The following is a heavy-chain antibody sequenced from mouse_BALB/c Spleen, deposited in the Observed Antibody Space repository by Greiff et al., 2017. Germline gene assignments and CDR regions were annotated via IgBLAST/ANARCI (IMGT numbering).Heavy chain of an antibody. V-gene: IGHV2-9*02. Sequence: VMLVESGPGLVAPSQSLSITCTVSGFSLTSYGVHWVRQPPGKGLEWLGVIWAGGSTNYNSALMSRLSISKDNSKSQVFLKMNSLQTDDTAMYYCARGYGSSYGWYFEVWGAGTTVTVSS. CDR1: GFSLTSYG. D-gene: IGHD1-1*01. CDR3: ARGYGSSYGWYFEV. CDR2: IWAGGST. J-gene: IGHJ1*01.